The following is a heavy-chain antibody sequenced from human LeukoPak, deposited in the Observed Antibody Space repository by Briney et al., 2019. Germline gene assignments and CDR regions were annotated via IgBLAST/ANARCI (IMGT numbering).Heavy chain of an antibody. V-gene: IGHV4-59*12. Sequence: PSETLSLTCTVSGDSISNYYWSWIRQPPGKGLEFIGSIYYSGSTYYNPSLKSRVTISVDTSKNQFSLKLSSVTAADTAVYYCARDGRGLGFYYYYMDVWGKGTTVTVSS. CDR2: IYYSGST. J-gene: IGHJ6*03. CDR3: ARDGRGLGFYYYYMDV. CDR1: GDSISNYY.